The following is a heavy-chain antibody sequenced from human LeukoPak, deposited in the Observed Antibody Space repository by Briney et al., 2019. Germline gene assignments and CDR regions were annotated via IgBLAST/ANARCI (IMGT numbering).Heavy chain of an antibody. CDR2: ISSSGRRI. Sequence: GGSLRLSCAAPGFTFSDYEMNWVRQAPGKGLEWVSYISSSGRRIYYADSVKGRLTISRDNAQNSLYLQMNSLRADDTAIYYCAKGPRDPTEYCSRGTCSPTYDVWGQGTLVTVSS. J-gene: IGHJ4*02. CDR3: AKGPRDPTEYCSRGTCSPTYDV. CDR1: GFTFSDYE. V-gene: IGHV3-48*03. D-gene: IGHD2-15*01.